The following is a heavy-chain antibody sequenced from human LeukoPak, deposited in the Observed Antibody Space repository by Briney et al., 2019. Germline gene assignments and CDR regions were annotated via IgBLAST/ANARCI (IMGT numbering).Heavy chain of an antibody. CDR3: ARVDVTTTYYYYYMDV. Sequence: GGSLRLSCAASGFSIANYYMSWVRQAPRKGLEWVASINEDGREEFYVDSVKGRFTISRDNAKNSLYLQMNSLRAEDTAVYYCARVDVTTTYYYYYMDVWGKGTTVTISS. D-gene: IGHD4-17*01. CDR2: INEDGREE. CDR1: GFSIANYY. V-gene: IGHV3-7*01. J-gene: IGHJ6*03.